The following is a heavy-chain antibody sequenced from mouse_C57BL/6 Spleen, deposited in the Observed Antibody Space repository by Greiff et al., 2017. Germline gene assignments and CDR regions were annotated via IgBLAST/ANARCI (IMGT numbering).Heavy chain of an antibody. CDR1: GYSITSGYY. CDR3: ARPQTAQAKAWFAY. CDR2: IRYDGSN. Sequence: DVKLQESGPGLVKPSQSLSLTCSVTGYSITSGYYWNWIRQFPGNKLEWMGYIRYDGSNNYNPSLKNRISITRDTSKNQFFLKLNSVTTEDTATYDCARPQTAQAKAWFAYWGQGTLVTVSA. D-gene: IGHD3-2*02. V-gene: IGHV3-6*01. J-gene: IGHJ3*01.